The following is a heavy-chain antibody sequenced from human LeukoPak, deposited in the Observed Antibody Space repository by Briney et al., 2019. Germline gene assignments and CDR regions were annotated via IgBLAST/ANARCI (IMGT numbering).Heavy chain of an antibody. CDR2: IYYSGST. D-gene: IGHD2-2*01. J-gene: IGHJ4*02. CDR1: GGSISSSSYY. V-gene: IGHV4-39*01. CDR3: ARRGVVVVPAAMRPFDY. Sequence: SETLSLTCTVSGGSISSSSYYWGWIRQPPGTGLEWLGSIYYSGSTYYNPSLKSRVTISVDTSKNQFSLKLSSVTAADTAVYYCARRGVVVVPAAMRPFDYWGQGTLVTVSS.